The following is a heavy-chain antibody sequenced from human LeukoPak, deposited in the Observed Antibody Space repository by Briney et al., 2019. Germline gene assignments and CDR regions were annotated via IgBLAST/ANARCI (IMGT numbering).Heavy chain of an antibody. CDR3: ARGRSVLRFLEWFPTHNWFDP. D-gene: IGHD3-3*01. J-gene: IGHJ5*02. CDR1: GFTFSSYG. V-gene: IGHV3-33*01. Sequence: PGGSLRLSCAASGFTFSSYGMHWVRQAPGKGLEWVAVIWYDGSNKYYADSVKGRFTISRDNSKNTLYLQMNSLRAEDTAVYYCARGRSVLRFLEWFPTHNWFDPWGQGTLVTVSS. CDR2: IWYDGSNK.